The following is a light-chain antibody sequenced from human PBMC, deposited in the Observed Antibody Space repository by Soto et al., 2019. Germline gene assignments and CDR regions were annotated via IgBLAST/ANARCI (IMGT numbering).Light chain of an antibody. Sequence: DIQMTQSPSSLSASLGDRVTISCRASQSFSNNLNWYQQKAGKAPKLLIYGASSLQSGVPSRFSGSRSGTDLTLTISSLVPEDFAPYYGQQTYSTPWTCGQGTKVEIK. CDR1: QSFSNN. CDR2: GAS. J-gene: IGKJ1*01. CDR3: QQTYSTPWT. V-gene: IGKV1-39*01.